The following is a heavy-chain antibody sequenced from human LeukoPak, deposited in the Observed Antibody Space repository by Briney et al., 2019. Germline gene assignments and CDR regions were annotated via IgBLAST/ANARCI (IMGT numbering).Heavy chain of an antibody. CDR2: ITTSDGNT. V-gene: IGHV3-23*01. CDR1: GFTFSSYT. J-gene: IGHJ4*02. Sequence: GRSLRLSCAAPGFTFSSYTMSWVRQAPGKGLEWVSTITTSDGNTYYADSVKGRFTVSRDNSKNTLFLQMNSLRAEDTAVYYCAKDGGLWVSAHWGDSWGRGTLVTVSS. D-gene: IGHD7-27*01. CDR3: AKDGGLWVSAHWGDS.